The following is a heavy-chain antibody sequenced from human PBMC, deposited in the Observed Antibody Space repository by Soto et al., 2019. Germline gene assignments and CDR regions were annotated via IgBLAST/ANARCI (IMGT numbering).Heavy chain of an antibody. CDR2: IYYSGST. J-gene: IGHJ6*02. Sequence: SETLSLTCTVSGGSISSGGYYWSWIRQHPGKGLEWIGYIYYSGSTYYNPSLKSRVTISVDTSKNQFSLKLSSVTAADTAVYNCARVVRSSWYRYYYYGMDVWGQGTTVTVSS. CDR1: GGSISSGGYY. CDR3: ARVVRSSWYRYYYYGMDV. D-gene: IGHD6-13*01. V-gene: IGHV4-31*03.